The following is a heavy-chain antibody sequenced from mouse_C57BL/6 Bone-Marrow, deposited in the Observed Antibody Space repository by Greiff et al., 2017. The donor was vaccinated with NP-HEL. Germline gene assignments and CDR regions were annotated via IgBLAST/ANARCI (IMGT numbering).Heavy chain of an antibody. CDR2: IWGVGST. J-gene: IGHJ3*01. D-gene: IGHD2-1*01. CDR3: ASGRDYGNYEGWFAY. Sequence: QVQLKESGPGLVAPSQSLSITCTVSGFSLTSYGVDWVRQSPGKGLEWLGVIWGVGSTNYNSALKSRLSISKDNSKSQVFLKMNSLQTDDTAMYYCASGRDYGNYEGWFAYWGQGTLVTVSA. CDR1: GFSLTSYG. V-gene: IGHV2-6*01.